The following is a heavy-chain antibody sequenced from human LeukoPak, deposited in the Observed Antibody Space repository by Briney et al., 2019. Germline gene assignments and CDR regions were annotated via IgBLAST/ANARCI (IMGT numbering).Heavy chain of an antibody. J-gene: IGHJ3*01. CDR2: IKQDESEK. V-gene: IGHV3-7*01. D-gene: IGHD3-10*01. CDR1: GFTFNNYW. Sequence: GGSLRLSCEASGFTFNNYWMSWFRQAPGKGLEWVANIKQDESEKNYVDSVKGRFTISRDNVKNSLYLQMNSLRAEDTAVYSCARVNDYDSGSLYRPIDYWGQGTMVTVSS. CDR3: ARVNDYDSGSLYRPIDY.